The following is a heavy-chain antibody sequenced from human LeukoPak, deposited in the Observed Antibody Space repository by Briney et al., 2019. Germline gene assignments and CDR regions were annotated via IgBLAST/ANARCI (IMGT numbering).Heavy chain of an antibody. D-gene: IGHD3-22*01. CDR2: INHSGST. CDR3: ARVAYYYDSSGYHGTFDY. CDR1: GGSFSGYY. J-gene: IGHJ4*02. V-gene: IGHV4-34*01. Sequence: SETLSLTCAVYGGSFSGYYWSWIRQPPGKGLESIGEINHSGSTNYNPSLQSRLTISVDTSKKQFSLKLSSVTAADTAVYDCARVAYYYDSSGYHGTFDYWGQETLVTVSS.